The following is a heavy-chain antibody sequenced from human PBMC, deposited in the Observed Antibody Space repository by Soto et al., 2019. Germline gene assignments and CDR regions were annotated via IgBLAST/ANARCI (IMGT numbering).Heavy chain of an antibody. Sequence: GGSLRLSCAASGFTFRNYAMSWVRQAPGKGLEWVSGITATGDTTYYADSVKGRFTISRDNAQDTLYLEVNSLRAEDTALYYSANVPLFYRSRWHPNWFGQWGQRTLVTVSS. CDR3: ANVPLFYRSRWHPNWFGQ. CDR2: ITATGDTT. J-gene: IGHJ5*02. CDR1: GFTFRNYA. V-gene: IGHV3-23*01. D-gene: IGHD6-13*01.